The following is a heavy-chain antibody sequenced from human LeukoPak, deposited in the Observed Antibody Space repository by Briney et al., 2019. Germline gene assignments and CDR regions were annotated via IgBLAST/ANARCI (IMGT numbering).Heavy chain of an antibody. CDR3: ARRGSGASLEYYFDL. J-gene: IGHJ2*01. V-gene: IGHV4-59*08. D-gene: IGHD1-14*01. CDR1: GGSISSYY. Sequence: ASETLSLTCTVSGGSISSYYWSWIRQPPGKGLEWIGYIYYSGSTNYNPSLKSRVTISVDTSKNQFSLKLSSVTAADTAVYYCARRGSGASLEYYFDLWGRGTLVTVSS. CDR2: IYYSGST.